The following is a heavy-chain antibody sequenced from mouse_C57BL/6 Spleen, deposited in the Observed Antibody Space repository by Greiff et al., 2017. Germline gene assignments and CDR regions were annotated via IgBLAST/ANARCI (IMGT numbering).Heavy chain of an antibody. CDR3: TRDYYGSSYNAMDY. CDR1: GFTFSSYA. D-gene: IGHD1-1*01. CDR2: ISSGGDYI. V-gene: IGHV5-9-1*02. J-gene: IGHJ4*01. Sequence: EVMLVESGEGLVKPGGSLKLSCAASGFTFSSYAMSWVRQTPEKRLEWVAYISSGGDYIYYADTVKGRFTISRDNARNTLYLQMSSLKSEDTAMYYCTRDYYGSSYNAMDYWGQGTSVTVSS.